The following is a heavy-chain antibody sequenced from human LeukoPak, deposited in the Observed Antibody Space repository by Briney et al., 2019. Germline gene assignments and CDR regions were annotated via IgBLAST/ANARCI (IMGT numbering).Heavy chain of an antibody. D-gene: IGHD2-2*01. Sequence: ASVKVSCKASGYTFTGYYMHWVRQAPGQGLEWMGWINPNSGGTNYAKKFQGRVTMTRDTSISTAYMELSRLRSDDTAVYYCARDSAICSSTSCYVYYYYMDVWGKGTTVTVSS. CDR2: INPNSGGT. J-gene: IGHJ6*03. V-gene: IGHV1-2*02. CDR1: GYTFTGYY. CDR3: ARDSAICSSTSCYVYYYYMDV.